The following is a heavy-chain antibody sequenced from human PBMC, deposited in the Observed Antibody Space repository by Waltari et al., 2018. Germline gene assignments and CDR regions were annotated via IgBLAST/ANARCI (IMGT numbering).Heavy chain of an antibody. CDR2: ISGSGGST. Sequence: EVQLLESGGGLVQPGGSLRLSCAASGFTFSSYAMSWVRQAPGKGLEWVSAISGSGGSTYYADSVKGRFTSSRDNSKNTLYLQMNSLRAEDTAVYYCAKAGDYYDSSGPDYWGQGTLVTVSS. D-gene: IGHD3-22*01. J-gene: IGHJ4*02. CDR1: GFTFSSYA. V-gene: IGHV3-23*01. CDR3: AKAGDYYDSSGPDY.